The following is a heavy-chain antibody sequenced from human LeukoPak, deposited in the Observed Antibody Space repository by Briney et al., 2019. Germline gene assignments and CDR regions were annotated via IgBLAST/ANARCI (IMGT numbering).Heavy chain of an antibody. CDR2: INSDGSST. Sequence: HPGGSLRLSCAASGFTFSSYSMHWFRQAPGNRLVWVSRINSDGSSTSYADSVKGRFTISRDNAKNTLYLQMNSLRAEDTAVYYCAKNPGYSYHDAFDIWGQGTMVTVSS. D-gene: IGHD5-18*01. V-gene: IGHV3-74*01. CDR3: AKNPGYSYHDAFDI. J-gene: IGHJ3*02. CDR1: GFTFSSYS.